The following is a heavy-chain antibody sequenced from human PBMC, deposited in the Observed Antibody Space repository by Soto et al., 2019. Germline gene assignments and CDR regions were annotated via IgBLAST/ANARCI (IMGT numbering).Heavy chain of an antibody. Sequence: GGSLRLSCATSGFTFTRAWMSWVRQVPGKGLEWVGRIRSETDGGTADYGSTVDARFTISRDDSKRVVFLQIDNVRTDDTAFYYCTTDTSPGSTPVIATGGAYWGQGALVTVSS. CDR1: GFTFTRAW. V-gene: IGHV3-15*01. D-gene: IGHD2-21*01. CDR3: TTDTSPGSTPVIATGGAY. J-gene: IGHJ4*02. CDR2: IRSETDGGTA.